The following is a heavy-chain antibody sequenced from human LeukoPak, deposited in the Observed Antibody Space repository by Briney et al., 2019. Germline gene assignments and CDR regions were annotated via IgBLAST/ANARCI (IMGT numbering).Heavy chain of an antibody. CDR1: GASISGSGYY. CDR3: AKSGGYGLIDY. CDR2: IYYSGST. J-gene: IGHJ4*02. Sequence: KPSETLSLTCAVSGASISGSGYYWGWSRQPPGKGLEWIGNIYYSGSTYYNASRQSRVTISIDMSKNEFSLRLNSVTAADTAMYYCAKSGGYGLIDYWGQGTLVTVSS. D-gene: IGHD1-26*01. V-gene: IGHV4-39*01.